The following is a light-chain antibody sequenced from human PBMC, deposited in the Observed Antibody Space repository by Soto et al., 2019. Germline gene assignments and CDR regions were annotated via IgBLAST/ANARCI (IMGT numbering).Light chain of an antibody. Sequence: EIVLTQSPGTLSLSPGERATLSCRDSPSVSSSYLAWYQQKPGQAPRLLIYGASSRGTGIPDRFSGSGSGTDFTLTISRLEPEDFAVYYCQQYGSSPQTFGQGTKVEIK. CDR2: GAS. J-gene: IGKJ1*01. CDR3: QQYGSSPQT. CDR1: PSVSSSY. V-gene: IGKV3-20*01.